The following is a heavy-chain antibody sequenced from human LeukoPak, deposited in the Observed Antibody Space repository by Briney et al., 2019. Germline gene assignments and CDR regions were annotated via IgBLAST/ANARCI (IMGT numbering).Heavy chain of an antibody. CDR1: GGSISSYY. CDR3: ARADYDYVWGSYRPRRFDP. Sequence: SETLSLTCTVSGGSISSYYWSWIRQPAGKGLEWIGRIYTSGSTNYNPSLKSRVTMSVDTSKNQFSLKLSSVTAADTAVYYCARADYDYVWGSYRPRRFDPWGQGTLVTVSS. J-gene: IGHJ5*02. V-gene: IGHV4-4*07. D-gene: IGHD3-16*02. CDR2: IYTSGST.